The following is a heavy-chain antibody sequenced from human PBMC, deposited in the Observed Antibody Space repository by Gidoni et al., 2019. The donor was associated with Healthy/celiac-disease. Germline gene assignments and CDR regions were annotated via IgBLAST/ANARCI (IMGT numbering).Heavy chain of an antibody. CDR1: GGSISSGGYS. CDR3: ARERRTTVTSYYYYYMDV. J-gene: IGHJ6*03. CDR2: IYHSGST. D-gene: IGHD4-4*01. Sequence: QLQLQESGPGLVKPSQTLSLTCAVSGGSISSGGYSWSWIRQPPGKGLEWIGYIYHSGSTYYNPSLKSRVTISVDRSKNQFSLKLSSVTAADTALYYCARERRTTVTSYYYYYMDVWGKGTTVTVFS. V-gene: IGHV4-30-2*01.